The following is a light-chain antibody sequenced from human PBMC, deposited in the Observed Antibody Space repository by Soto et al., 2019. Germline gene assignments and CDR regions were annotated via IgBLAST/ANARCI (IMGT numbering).Light chain of an antibody. CDR1: QTISRW. V-gene: IGKV1-5*03. CDR3: QQYNSYSQFT. J-gene: IGKJ3*01. CDR2: KAS. Sequence: DIQLTQTPSTLSASVGDEVTITCRASQTISRWLAWYQQKPGEAPKLLIYKASTLESGVPSRFSGSGSGTEFTLTIRCLQPDDVATYHCQQYNSYSQFTFGPGTKGDIK.